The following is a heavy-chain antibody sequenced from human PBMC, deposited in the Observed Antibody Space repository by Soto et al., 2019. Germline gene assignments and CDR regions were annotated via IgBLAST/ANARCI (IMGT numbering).Heavy chain of an antibody. V-gene: IGHV1-69*02. CDR1: GGTFSSYT. CDR2: IIPILGIA. D-gene: IGHD4-4*01. J-gene: IGHJ6*02. Sequence: QVQLVQSGAEVKKPGSSVKVSCKASGGTFSSYTISWVRQAPGQGLEWMGRIIPILGIANYAQKFQGRVTITADKSTSTAYMELSSLRSEDTAVYYCAPNLQYAYYYYGMDVWGQGTTVTVSS. CDR3: APNLQYAYYYYGMDV.